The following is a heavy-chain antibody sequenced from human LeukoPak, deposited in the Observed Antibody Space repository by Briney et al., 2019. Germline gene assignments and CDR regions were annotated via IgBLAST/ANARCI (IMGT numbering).Heavy chain of an antibody. CDR2: IWYDGSNK. J-gene: IGHJ4*02. V-gene: IGHV3-33*06. D-gene: IGHD3-9*01. CDR3: AKGSGRRYFDWYSAY. CDR1: GFTFSRYG. Sequence: GGSLRLSCAASGFTFSRYGMHWVRQAPGKGLEWVAVIWYDGSNKYYADSVKGRFTISRDNSKNTLYLQMNSLRAEDTAVYYCAKGSGRRYFDWYSAYWGQGTLVTVSS.